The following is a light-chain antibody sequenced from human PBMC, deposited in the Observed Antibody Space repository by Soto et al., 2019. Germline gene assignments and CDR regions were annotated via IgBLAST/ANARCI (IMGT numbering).Light chain of an antibody. CDR2: WAS. V-gene: IGKV4-1*01. CDR1: QSVLYSSNNKNY. J-gene: IGKJ4*01. CDR3: QQYYSSPLT. Sequence: DIVMTQSPDSLAVSLGERATFNCKSSQSVLYSSNNKNYLAWYQQKPGQPPKLLFYWASTRDSGVPDRFSGSGSGTDFTLTISSLQAEDVAVYYCQQYYSSPLTFGGGTKVEIK.